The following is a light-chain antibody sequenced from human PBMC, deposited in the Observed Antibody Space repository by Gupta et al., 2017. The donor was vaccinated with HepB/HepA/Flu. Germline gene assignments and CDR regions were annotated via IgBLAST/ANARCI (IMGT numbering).Light chain of an antibody. Sequence: SPLPQPASVSGSPGPSITISSTGTSSDVGGYDLVSWYPQPPGTAHNLIIYEVNRRPAGVTRRFSGSKSGNTASLTIAGRQEGDESDYYCCADGGSTNWVFGGGTKVAVL. CDR3: CADGGSTNWV. J-gene: IGLJ3*02. CDR1: SSDVGGYDL. V-gene: IGLV2-23*02. CDR2: EVN.